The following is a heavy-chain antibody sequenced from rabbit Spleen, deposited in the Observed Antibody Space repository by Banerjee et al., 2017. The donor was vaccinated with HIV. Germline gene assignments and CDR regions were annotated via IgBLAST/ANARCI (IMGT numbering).Heavy chain of an antibody. V-gene: IGHV1S45*01. D-gene: IGHD4-1*01. CDR1: GFSFSHSDV. Sequence: QEQLVESGGGLVKPEGSLTLTCKASGFSFSHSDVMRWVRQAPGKGLEWIACINTATGKAVYASWAKGRFTISKTSSTTVTLQMTSLTAADTATYFCARAIVPWLGLTRLDLWGQGTLVTVS. CDR2: INTATGKA. CDR3: ARAIVPWLGLTRLDL. J-gene: IGHJ3*01.